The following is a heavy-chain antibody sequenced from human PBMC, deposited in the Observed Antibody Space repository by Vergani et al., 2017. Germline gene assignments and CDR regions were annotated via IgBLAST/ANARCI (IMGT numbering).Heavy chain of an antibody. V-gene: IGHV3-21*02. CDR2: ISSSSAYI. J-gene: IGHJ6*02. CDR1: GISFSNYT. D-gene: IGHD3-10*01. CDR3: AGNGEWMRSNNGPPDYVFALDV. Sequence: EAQLVESGGGAVKPGGSLRLSCTASGISFSNYTINWVRQAPGKGLEWVASISSSSAYIDYVDSIKGRFTISRDNAKRSVFLQMNSLRAEDTAVYYCAGNGEWMRSNNGPPDYVFALDVWGQGTTVIVSS.